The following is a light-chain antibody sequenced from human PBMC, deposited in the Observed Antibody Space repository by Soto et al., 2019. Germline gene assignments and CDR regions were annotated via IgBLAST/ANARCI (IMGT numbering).Light chain of an antibody. CDR2: GAS. CDR1: QSVSNNY. Sequence: EIVLTQSPGTLSLSPGERATLSCRASQSVSNNYLAWYQQKPGQAPRLLIYGASNRATGTPDRFSGSGSGTDFTLTISRLEPEDFAVYYCQQYGSSLTWTFGQGTKVDIK. CDR3: QQYGSSLTWT. J-gene: IGKJ1*01. V-gene: IGKV3-20*01.